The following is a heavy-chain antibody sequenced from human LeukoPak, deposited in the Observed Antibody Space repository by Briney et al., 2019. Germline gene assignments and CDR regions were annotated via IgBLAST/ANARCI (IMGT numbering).Heavy chain of an antibody. Sequence: ASVKVSCKASGYTFTGYYMHWVRQAPGQGLEWVGGINPNSGGTNYAQKFQGRVTMTRDTSISTAYMELSRLRSDDTAVYYCARARAYGSGNWFDPWGQGTLVTVSS. CDR2: INPNSGGT. V-gene: IGHV1-2*02. CDR3: ARARAYGSGNWFDP. J-gene: IGHJ5*02. D-gene: IGHD3-10*01. CDR1: GYTFTGYY.